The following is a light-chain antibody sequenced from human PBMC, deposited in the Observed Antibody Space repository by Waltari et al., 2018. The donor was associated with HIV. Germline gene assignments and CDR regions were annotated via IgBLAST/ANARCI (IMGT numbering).Light chain of an antibody. V-gene: IGKV2-28*01. Sequence: DIVMTQSPLSLPITPGEPASIPCNSSQSRLHSNGYNYVAWYLKKPGQSPKLLIYLASNRASGVPDRFSGSASGTDFTLRISRVEAEDVGVYYCMQVLQTPITFGQGTRREIK. CDR3: MQVLQTPIT. CDR2: LAS. J-gene: IGKJ5*01. CDR1: QSRLHSNGYNY.